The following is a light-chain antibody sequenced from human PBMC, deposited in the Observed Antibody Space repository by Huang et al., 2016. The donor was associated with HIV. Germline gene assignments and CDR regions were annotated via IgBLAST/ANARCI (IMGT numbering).Light chain of an antibody. CDR1: QGVASNQ. Sequence: EVVLTQSPGTLSLSPGERATLSCRASQGVASNQLAWYQQKPGQAPGLLIYGASARATGIPDRFIGGGSGTGFTLTISRLEPEDSAVYYCQQYGISPWTFGQGTKVEIK. J-gene: IGKJ1*01. V-gene: IGKV3-20*01. CDR3: QQYGISPWT. CDR2: GAS.